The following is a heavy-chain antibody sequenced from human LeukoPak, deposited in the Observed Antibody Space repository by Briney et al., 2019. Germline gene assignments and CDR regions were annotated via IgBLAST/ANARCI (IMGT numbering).Heavy chain of an antibody. J-gene: IGHJ5*02. CDR2: MNPNSGNT. CDR1: GYTFTSYD. CDR3: ARVRPSRYCSSTSCSRHWFDP. V-gene: IGHV1-8*01. Sequence: ASVKVSCKASGYTFTSYDINWVRQATGQGLEWMGWMNPNSGNTGYAQKFQGRVTMTRNTSISTAYMELSSLRSEDTAVYYCARVRPSRYCSSTSCSRHWFDPWGQGTLVTVSS. D-gene: IGHD2-2*01.